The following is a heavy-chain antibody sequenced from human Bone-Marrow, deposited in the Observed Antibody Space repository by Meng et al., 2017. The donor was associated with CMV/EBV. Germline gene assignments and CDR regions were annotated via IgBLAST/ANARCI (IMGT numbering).Heavy chain of an antibody. J-gene: IGHJ4*02. CDR1: GFTFSSYS. V-gene: IGHV3-21*01. CDR2: ISSSSSYI. Sequence: GESLKISCAASGFTFSSYSMNWVRQAPGKGLEWVSSISSSSSYIYYADSVKGRFTISRDNAKNSLYLQMNSLRAEDTAVYYCARKDYYGSGKGSSNDYWGQGTLVTVSS. CDR3: ARKDYYGSGKGSSNDY. D-gene: IGHD3-10*01.